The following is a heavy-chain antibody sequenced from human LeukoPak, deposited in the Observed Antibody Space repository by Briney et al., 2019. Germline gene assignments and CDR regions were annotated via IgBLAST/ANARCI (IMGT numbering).Heavy chain of an antibody. J-gene: IGHJ3*02. Sequence: GGSLRLSCAASGFTVSSNYMSWVRQAPGKGLEWVSVIYSGGSTYYADSVKGRFTISRGNSKNTLYRQMNSLRAEDTAVYYCAASITIFGGHNAFDIWGQGTMVTVSS. CDR3: AASITIFGGHNAFDI. CDR1: GFTVSSNY. V-gene: IGHV3-66*01. D-gene: IGHD3-3*01. CDR2: IYSGGST.